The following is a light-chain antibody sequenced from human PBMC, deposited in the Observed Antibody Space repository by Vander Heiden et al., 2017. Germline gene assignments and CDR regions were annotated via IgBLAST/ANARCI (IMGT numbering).Light chain of an antibody. Sequence: QSALTQPPSVSGSPGQSVPISCTGTNSDIGIYNRVSWFQQPPGTAPKLVIFEVNKRPSGVPDRFSGSKSGNTASLTISRLQAEDEADYYCYSLTNGSTLFVFGTGTKVSVL. CDR2: EVN. CDR3: YSLTNGSTLFV. CDR1: NSDIGIYNR. J-gene: IGLJ1*01. V-gene: IGLV2-18*02.